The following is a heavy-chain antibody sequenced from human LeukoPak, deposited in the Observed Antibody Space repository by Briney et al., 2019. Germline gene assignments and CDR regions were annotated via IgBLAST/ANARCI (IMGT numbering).Heavy chain of an antibody. V-gene: IGHV3-30*04. J-gene: IGHJ4*02. CDR3: ATDLRYGNNFFFQH. CDR2: MSYTGNDI. CDR1: GFTFSTYI. D-gene: IGHD5-18*01. Sequence: GGSLRLSCAASGFTFSTYIMHWVRQSPGKGLEWVAVMSYTGNDISYADSVKGRFTISRDNSKNTLYLQMNSLQTDDAAVYYCATDLRYGNNFFFQHWGQGILVNVSS.